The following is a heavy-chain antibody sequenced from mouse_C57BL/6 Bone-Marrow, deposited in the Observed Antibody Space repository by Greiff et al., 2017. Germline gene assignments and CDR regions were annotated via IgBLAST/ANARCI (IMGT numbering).Heavy chain of an antibody. Sequence: EVQLQQSGAELVKPGASVKLSCTASGFNIKDYYMHWVKQRTEQGLEWIGRIDPEDGETKYAPKFPGKATITADTSSNTAYSQLSSLTSEDTAVYYCASVLFYAMDYWGQGTSVTVSS. CDR2: IDPEDGET. J-gene: IGHJ4*01. V-gene: IGHV14-2*01. CDR3: ASVLFYAMDY. CDR1: GFNIKDYY.